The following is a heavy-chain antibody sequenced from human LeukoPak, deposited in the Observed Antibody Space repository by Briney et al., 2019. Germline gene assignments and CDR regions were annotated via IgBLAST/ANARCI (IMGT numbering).Heavy chain of an antibody. D-gene: IGHD3-10*01. CDR1: GYTFTSYY. Sequence: ASVKVSCKASGYTFTSYYMHWVRQAPGQGLEWMGIINPGGGSTIYAQKFQGRVIMTRDMSTSTAYMEMSRLRSDDTAVYYCARNLWFGESSDAFDMWGQGTMVTVSS. V-gene: IGHV1-46*01. CDR3: ARNLWFGESSDAFDM. J-gene: IGHJ3*02. CDR2: INPGGGST.